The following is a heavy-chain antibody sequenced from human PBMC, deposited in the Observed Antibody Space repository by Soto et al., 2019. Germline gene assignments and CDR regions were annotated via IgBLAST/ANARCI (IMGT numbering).Heavy chain of an antibody. CDR1: GFTFSNAW. J-gene: IGHJ6*02. V-gene: IGHV3-15*01. CDR2: IKSKTDGGTT. D-gene: IGHD3-3*01. Sequence: GESLKISCAASGFTFSNAWMSWVRQAPGKGLEWVGRIKSKTDGGTTDYAAPVKGGFTISRDDSKNTLYLQMNSLKTEDTAVYYCTTSTPFWSGLGNYYYYGMDVWGQGTTVTVSS. CDR3: TTSTPFWSGLGNYYYYGMDV.